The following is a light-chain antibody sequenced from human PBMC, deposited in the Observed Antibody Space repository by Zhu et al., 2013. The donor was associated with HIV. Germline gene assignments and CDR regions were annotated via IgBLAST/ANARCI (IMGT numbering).Light chain of an antibody. V-gene: IGLV3-21*01. Sequence: SYELTQPPSVSVAPGKTASITCGGNNIETKSVHWYQQKPGQAPVLVVYDDSDRPSGIPERFSGSNSGNTATLTISRVEAGDEADYYCQVWDSTADVVFGGGTKLTVL. CDR3: QVWDSTADVV. CDR1: NIETKS. CDR2: DDS. J-gene: IGLJ2*01.